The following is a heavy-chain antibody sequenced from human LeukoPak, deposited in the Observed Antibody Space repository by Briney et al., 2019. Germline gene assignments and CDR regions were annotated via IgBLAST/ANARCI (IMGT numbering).Heavy chain of an antibody. CDR3: AKDRGYMDSRLGFDY. V-gene: IGHV3-23*01. CDR2: ISGSGGST. CDR1: GFTFSSYA. D-gene: IGHD3-10*01. Sequence: GGPLSLSCAAPGFTFSSYAMSWVRQPPGKGLEWVSAISGSGGSTYYADSVKGRFTISRDNSKNTLYLQMNSLRAEDTAVYYCAKDRGYMDSRLGFDYWGQGTLVTVSS. J-gene: IGHJ4*02.